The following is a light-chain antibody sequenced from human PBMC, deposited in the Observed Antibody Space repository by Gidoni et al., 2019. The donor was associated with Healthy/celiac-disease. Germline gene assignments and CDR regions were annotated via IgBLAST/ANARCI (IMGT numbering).Light chain of an antibody. V-gene: IGKV1-39*01. J-gene: IGKJ2*01. Sequence: DIQMTQSASSLSASVGDRVTITCRASQSISSYLHWYQQKPGKAPKLLIYAASSLQSGVPSRFSGSGSVTDFTLNIISLQPEDFATYYCQPSYSTPYTFGQWTKLEIK. CDR3: QPSYSTPYT. CDR1: QSISSY. CDR2: AAS.